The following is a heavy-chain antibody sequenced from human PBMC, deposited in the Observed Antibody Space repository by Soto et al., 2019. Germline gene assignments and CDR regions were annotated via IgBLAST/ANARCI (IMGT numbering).Heavy chain of an antibody. J-gene: IGHJ6*02. CDR3: ARKGYSYGYLLSYYYYGMDV. Sequence: SVKVSCKASGGTFSSYAISWVRQAPGQGLEWMGGIIPIFGTGNYAQRFQGRVTITADESTSTAYMELSSLRSEDTAVYYCARKGYSYGYLLSYYYYGMDVWGQGTTVTVSS. V-gene: IGHV1-69*13. D-gene: IGHD5-18*01. CDR1: GGTFSSYA. CDR2: IIPIFGTG.